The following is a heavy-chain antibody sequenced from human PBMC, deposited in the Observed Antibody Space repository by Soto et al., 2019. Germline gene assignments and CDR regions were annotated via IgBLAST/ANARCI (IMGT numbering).Heavy chain of an antibody. D-gene: IGHD6-6*01. CDR3: ARISSSSFARDY. J-gene: IGHJ4*02. Sequence: GGSLRLSCPASGFTFSSYEMNWVRQAPGKGLEWVSYISSSGSTIYYADSVKGRFTISRDNAKNSLYLQMNSLRAEDTAVYYCARISSSSFARDYWGQGTLVTVSS. CDR2: ISSSGSTI. V-gene: IGHV3-48*03. CDR1: GFTFSSYE.